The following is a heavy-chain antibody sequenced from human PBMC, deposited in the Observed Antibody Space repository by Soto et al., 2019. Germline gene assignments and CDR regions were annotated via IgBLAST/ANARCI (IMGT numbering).Heavy chain of an antibody. CDR1: GFSFSNAW. CDR3: TAGVGASDNDY. J-gene: IGHJ4*02. D-gene: IGHD1-26*01. CDR2: IKSKTDGGTI. Sequence: PGGSLRLSCAASGFSFSNAWMSWVRQAPGKGLEWVGRIKSKTDGGTIDNAAPVKDRFFISREDSTNTLYLQMNSLKTEDTAVYYCTAGVGASDNDYWGQGTLVTVSS. V-gene: IGHV3-15*01.